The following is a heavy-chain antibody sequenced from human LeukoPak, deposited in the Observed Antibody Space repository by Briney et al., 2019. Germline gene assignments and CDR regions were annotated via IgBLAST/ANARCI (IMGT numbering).Heavy chain of an antibody. CDR3: ARGGTWVDN. CDR1: GFTFSDYY. CDR2: ISSDGRSI. J-gene: IGHJ4*02. Sequence: GGSLRLSCAASGFTFSDYYMSWIRQVPGTGLEWVSYISSDGRSIYYTDSVKGRFTMSRDNAKNSLFLQVNSLRAEDTAVYYCARGGTWVDNWGQGTLVTVSS. D-gene: IGHD7-27*01. V-gene: IGHV3-11*01.